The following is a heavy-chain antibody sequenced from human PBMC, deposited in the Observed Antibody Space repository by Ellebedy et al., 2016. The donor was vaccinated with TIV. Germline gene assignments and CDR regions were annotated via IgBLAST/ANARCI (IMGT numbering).Heavy chain of an antibody. D-gene: IGHD6-19*01. CDR3: AREGYGSGHCGAFDV. J-gene: IGHJ3*01. Sequence: PGGSLRLSCAASGLSVSSNYMGWVRQAPGKGLEWVAVMSYDGSNKYFADSVKGRFTISSDSSRNTLDLQMNSLRAEDTAVYYCAREGYGSGHCGAFDVWGQGTVVTVSS. CDR2: MSYDGSNK. CDR1: GLSVSSNY. V-gene: IGHV3-30*03.